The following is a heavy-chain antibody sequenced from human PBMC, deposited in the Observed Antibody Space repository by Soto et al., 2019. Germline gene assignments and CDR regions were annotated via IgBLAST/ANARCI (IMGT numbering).Heavy chain of an antibody. CDR2: IIGILGLT. V-gene: IGHV1-69*02. D-gene: IGHD3-10*01. J-gene: IGHJ6*02. CDR3: ARVTMVRDKVRDYYGMDV. Sequence: SVKVSCKASGGTFSSYTISWVRQAPGQGLEWMGRIIGILGLTNYAQNLEGRLTITADTSTSTAYMELRSLKSDDTAVYYCARVTMVRDKVRDYYGMDVWGQGTTVTVSS. CDR1: GGTFSSYT.